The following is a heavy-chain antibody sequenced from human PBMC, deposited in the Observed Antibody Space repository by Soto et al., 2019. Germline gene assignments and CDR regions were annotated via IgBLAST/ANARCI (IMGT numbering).Heavy chain of an antibody. D-gene: IGHD4-17*01. Sequence: ASVKVSCKASGYTFSTFAIHWVRHAPGQRPEWMGWINAGNGDTRYSQKFQDRITITRDTSASTAYMDLSSLRSEDTAVYFCARGSYAHGDYTFYHYYMDVWGKGTTVTVSS. J-gene: IGHJ6*03. CDR1: GYTFSTFA. CDR3: ARGSYAHGDYTFYHYYMDV. V-gene: IGHV1-3*01. CDR2: INAGNGDT.